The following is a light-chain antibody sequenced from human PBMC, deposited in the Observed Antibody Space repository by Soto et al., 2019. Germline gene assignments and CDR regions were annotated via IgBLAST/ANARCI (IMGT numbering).Light chain of an antibody. Sequence: QSALTQPPSASGSPGQSVTLSCTGTSSDVGTYYYVSWFQQHPGKAPKLIIYQVNKRPSGVPDRFSGSKSGNTASLTVSGLQAEDEADYYCNSYAGSNNWVFGGGTKLTVL. CDR1: SSDVGTYYY. CDR3: NSYAGSNNWV. V-gene: IGLV2-8*01. J-gene: IGLJ3*02. CDR2: QVN.